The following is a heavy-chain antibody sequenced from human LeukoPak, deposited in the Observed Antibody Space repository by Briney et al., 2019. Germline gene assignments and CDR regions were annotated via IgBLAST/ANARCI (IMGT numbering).Heavy chain of an antibody. Sequence: GGSLRLSRAASGFTFSSYWMSWVRQAPGKGLEWVANIKQDGSEKYYVDSVKGRFTISRDNAKNSLYLQMNSLRAEDTAVYYCARELRRVVVVPAAADYWGQGTLVTVSS. CDR2: IKQDGSEK. CDR3: ARELRRVVVVPAAADY. CDR1: GFTFSSYW. V-gene: IGHV3-7*01. D-gene: IGHD2-2*01. J-gene: IGHJ4*02.